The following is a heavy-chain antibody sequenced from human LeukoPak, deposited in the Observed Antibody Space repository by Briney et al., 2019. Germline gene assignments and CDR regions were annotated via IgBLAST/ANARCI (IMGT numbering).Heavy chain of an antibody. D-gene: IGHD4-17*01. CDR1: AGSISSYY. J-gene: IGHJ4*02. Sequence: PSETLSLTCTVSAGSISSYYWSWIRQPPGKGLEWIGYIYYSGSTNYNPSLKSRVTISVDTSKNQFSLKLSSVTAADTAAYYCARAGFGYGDYLDYWGQGTLVTVSS. V-gene: IGHV4-59*01. CDR3: ARAGFGYGDYLDY. CDR2: IYYSGST.